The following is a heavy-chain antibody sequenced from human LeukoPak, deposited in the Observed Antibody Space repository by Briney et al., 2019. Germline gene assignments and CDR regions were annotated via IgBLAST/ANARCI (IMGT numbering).Heavy chain of an antibody. J-gene: IGHJ4*02. D-gene: IGHD4-23*01. CDR2: MGYEGIHK. CDR3: ARDLHGGYSSDY. CDR1: GFTFNNFG. Sequence: GGSLRLSCAASGFTFNNFGMHWVRQAPGRGLEWVAFMGYEGIHKYYADSVKGRFTISKDNSKATLYLQMNSLRPEDTAVYYCARDLHGGYSSDYWGQGTLVTVSS. V-gene: IGHV3-30*02.